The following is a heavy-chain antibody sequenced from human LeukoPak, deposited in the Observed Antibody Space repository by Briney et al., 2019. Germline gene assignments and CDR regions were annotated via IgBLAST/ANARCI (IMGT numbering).Heavy chain of an antibody. CDR2: INHSGSN. Sequence: PSETLSLTCAVYGGSFSGYYWSWIRQPPGKGLEWIGEINHSGSNNYNPSLKSRVTISVDTSKNQFSLKLSSVTAADTAVYYCASAGASNLSPFDIWGQGTMVTVSS. V-gene: IGHV4-34*01. CDR1: GGSFSGYY. J-gene: IGHJ3*02. CDR3: ASAGASNLSPFDI.